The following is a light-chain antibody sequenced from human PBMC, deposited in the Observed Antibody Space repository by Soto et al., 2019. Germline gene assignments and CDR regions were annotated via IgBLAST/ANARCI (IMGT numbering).Light chain of an antibody. J-gene: IGLJ2*01. CDR1: SSDVGSYNR. CDR3: SSYTNNITLV. V-gene: IGLV2-18*02. Sequence: QSVLTQPPSVSGSPGQSVTISCTGTSSDVGSYNRVSWYQQPPGTAPKLMFYEVSNRPSGVPDRFSGSKSGNTASLTISGLQAEDEAEYYCSSYTNNITLVFGGGTKLTVL. CDR2: EVS.